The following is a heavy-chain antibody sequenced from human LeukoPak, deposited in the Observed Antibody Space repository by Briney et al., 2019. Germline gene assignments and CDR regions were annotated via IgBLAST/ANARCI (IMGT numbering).Heavy chain of an antibody. CDR1: GFTFSSCS. CDR3: ARTYSSGWSIVDYFDY. CDR2: ISSSSSYI. J-gene: IGHJ4*02. V-gene: IGHV3-21*01. Sequence: GGFLRLSCAASGFTFSSCSMNWVRQAPGKGLEWVSSISSSSSYIYYADSVKGRFTISRDNAKNSLYLQMNSLRAEDTAVYYCARTYSSGWSIVDYFDYWGQGTLVTVSS. D-gene: IGHD6-19*01.